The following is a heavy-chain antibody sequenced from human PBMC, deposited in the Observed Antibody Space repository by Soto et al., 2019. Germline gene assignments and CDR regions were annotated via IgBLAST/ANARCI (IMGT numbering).Heavy chain of an antibody. D-gene: IGHD6-13*01. CDR3: ARGGSSWSAEFYQH. CDR1: GYTFTNYG. J-gene: IGHJ1*01. Sequence: QVHLVQPGAEVKKPGASVKVSCKASGYTFTNYGISWVRQAPGQGPEWMGWISGYNGNTKYAQTLQGRVTMTTDTSTNTAYMELRSLRSDDTAVYYCARGGSSWSAEFYQHWGQGTLVIVSS. V-gene: IGHV1-18*01. CDR2: ISGYNGNT.